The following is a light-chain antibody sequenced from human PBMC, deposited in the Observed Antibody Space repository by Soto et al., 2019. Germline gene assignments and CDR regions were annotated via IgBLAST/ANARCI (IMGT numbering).Light chain of an antibody. Sequence: DIQMTQSPSSLSASVGDRVTITCRASQSIGRYLDWYQQKPGKAPKLLIYAASILQSGVPSRFSGSGSETDFSLTISSLQLEDFTTYYCQQSYKTPQTFGPGTKVDIK. CDR2: AAS. CDR1: QSIGRY. V-gene: IGKV1-39*01. J-gene: IGKJ1*01. CDR3: QQSYKTPQT.